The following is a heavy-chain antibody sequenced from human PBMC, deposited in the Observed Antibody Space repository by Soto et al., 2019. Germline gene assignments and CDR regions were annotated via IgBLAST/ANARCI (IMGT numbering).Heavy chain of an antibody. D-gene: IGHD3-16*01. V-gene: IGHV3-74*01. CDR1: GFSFSSYW. CDR2: INLDGTTT. CDR3: AIDVSWGQSDY. J-gene: IGHJ4*02. Sequence: EVQLVQSGGGLVQPGGSLRLSCAASGFSFSSYWMHWFRQAPGQGPVWVSQINLDGTTTNYADSVKGRFTISRDNAENTLYLHMNSLRAEDTAVYYCAIDVSWGQSDYWGQGTLVTVSS.